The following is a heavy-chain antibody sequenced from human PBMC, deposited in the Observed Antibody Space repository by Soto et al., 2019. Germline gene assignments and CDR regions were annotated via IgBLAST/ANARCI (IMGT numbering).Heavy chain of an antibody. Sequence: EVQLVESGGGLVQPGRSLRLSCAASGFTFDDYAMHWVRQAPGKGLEWVSGISWNSGSIGYADSVKGRFTISRDNAKNSLYLQMNRLRAEDTALYYCGKQYSSLIFLNYYVDVWGKGTTVTVSS. D-gene: IGHD6-19*01. J-gene: IGHJ6*03. CDR1: GFTFDDYA. CDR2: ISWNSGSI. CDR3: GKQYSSLIFLNYYVDV. V-gene: IGHV3-9*01.